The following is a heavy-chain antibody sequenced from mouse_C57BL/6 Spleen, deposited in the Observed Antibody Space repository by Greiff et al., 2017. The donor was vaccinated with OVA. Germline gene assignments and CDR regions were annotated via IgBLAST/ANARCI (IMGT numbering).Heavy chain of an antibody. CDR3: ASDYYGSSYNYAMDY. CDR2: IHPNSGST. V-gene: IGHV1-64*01. CDR1: GYTFTSYW. Sequence: VKLQQPGAELVKPGASVKLSCKASGYTFTSYWMHWVKQRPGQGLEWIGMIHPNSGSTNYNEKFKSKATLTVDKSSSTAYMQLSSLTSEDSAVYYCASDYYGSSYNYAMDYWGQGTSVTVSS. D-gene: IGHD1-1*01. J-gene: IGHJ4*01.